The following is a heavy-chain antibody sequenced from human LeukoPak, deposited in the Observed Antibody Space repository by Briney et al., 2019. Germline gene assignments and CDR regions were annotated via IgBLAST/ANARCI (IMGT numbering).Heavy chain of an antibody. CDR1: GDSISSGDYY. CDR2: ISSSGST. CDR3: ARTMGIAAAVDAFDI. J-gene: IGHJ3*02. V-gene: IGHV4-61*02. Sequence: SETLSLTCTVSGDSISSGDYYWSWIRQPAGKGLEWIGRISSSGSTNYNPSLKSRVTISVDTSKNQFSLKLSSVTAADTAVYYCARTMGIAAAVDAFDIWGQGTMVTVSS. D-gene: IGHD6-13*01.